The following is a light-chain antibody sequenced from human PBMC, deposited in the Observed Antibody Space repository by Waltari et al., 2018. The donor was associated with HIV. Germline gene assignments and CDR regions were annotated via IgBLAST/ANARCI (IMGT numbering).Light chain of an antibody. J-gene: IGKJ1*01. CDR1: QNVGAF. Sequence: DIRLTQSPSTLSASAGDRVAITCRAGQNVGAFLAWYQQKPGKPPKLLIFQASKLEGGVPSRFSGSVSGADFTLAINGLQSDDFATYYCHQYASFSGTFGQGTKVEL. CDR2: QAS. CDR3: HQYASFSGT. V-gene: IGKV1-5*03.